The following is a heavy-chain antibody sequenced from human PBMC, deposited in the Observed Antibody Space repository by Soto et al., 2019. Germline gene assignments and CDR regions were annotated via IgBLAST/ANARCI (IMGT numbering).Heavy chain of an antibody. V-gene: IGHV1-69*12. CDR3: AGGRGIHYDVSTAAYYYGMDV. D-gene: IGHD3-9*01. CDR2: IMLIFDPA. Sequence: QVQLVQSGAEVKKPGSSVKVSCKASGDTFSDYGISWVRQAPGQGLEWMGGIMLIFDPANYAQKFQGRVSITADHSTNTAYMELSGLTSADTAVYYCAGGRGIHYDVSTAAYYYGMDVWGQGTTVTVSS. CDR1: GDTFSDYG. J-gene: IGHJ6*02.